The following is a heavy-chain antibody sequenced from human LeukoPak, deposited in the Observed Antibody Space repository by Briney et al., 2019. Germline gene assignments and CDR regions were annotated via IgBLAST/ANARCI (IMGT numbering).Heavy chain of an antibody. Sequence: SQTLSLTCDVSGGSISRGGYYWSWIRQPPGKGLEWIGYIYHSGSNYYTPSLKSRVTISVDRSKNQFSLKLSSVTAADTAVYYCARTYYGFWSGYYTEAGWFDPWGQGTLVTVSS. V-gene: IGHV4-30-2*01. J-gene: IGHJ5*02. D-gene: IGHD3-3*01. CDR2: IYHSGSN. CDR3: ARTYYGFWSGYYTEAGWFDP. CDR1: GGSISRGGYY.